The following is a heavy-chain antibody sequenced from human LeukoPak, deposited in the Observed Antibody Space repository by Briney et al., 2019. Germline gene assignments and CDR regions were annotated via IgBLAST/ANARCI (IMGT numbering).Heavy chain of an antibody. CDR3: ARTYYDFWSGYSYYYYYMDV. J-gene: IGHJ6*03. Sequence: PGGSLRLSCAASGFTFSSYSMNWVRQAPGKGLEWVSYISSSSSSTIYYADSVKGRFTISRDNAKNSLYLQMNSLRAEDTAVYYCARTYYDFWSGYSYYYYYMDVWGKGTTVTVSS. D-gene: IGHD3-3*01. CDR2: ISSSSSSTI. V-gene: IGHV3-48*01. CDR1: GFTFSSYS.